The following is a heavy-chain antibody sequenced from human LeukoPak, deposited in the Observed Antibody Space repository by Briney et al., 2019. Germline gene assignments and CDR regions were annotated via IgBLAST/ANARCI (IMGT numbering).Heavy chain of an antibody. CDR3: ARRLGATTTGFDY. CDR1: GGSISSYY. J-gene: IGHJ4*02. D-gene: IGHD1-26*01. CDR2: IYYSGST. Sequence: SETLSLTCTVSGGSISSYYWSWIRQPPGKGLEWIGHIYYSGSTNYNPSLKSRVTISVDTSKTQFSLKLSSVTAAGTAVYYCARRLGATTTGFDYWGQGTLVTVSS. V-gene: IGHV4-59*08.